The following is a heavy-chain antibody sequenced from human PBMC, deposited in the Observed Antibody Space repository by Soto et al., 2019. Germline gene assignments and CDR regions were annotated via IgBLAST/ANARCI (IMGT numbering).Heavy chain of an antibody. CDR3: ARAPTYYYGSGSYSVLSD. CDR2: IIPIFGTA. V-gene: IGHV1-69*01. Sequence: QVQLVQSGAEVKKPGSSVKVSCKASGGTFSSYAISWVRQAPGQGLEWMGGIIPIFGTANYAQKFQGRVTITADESTSTAYMELSSLRAEDTAVYYCARAPTYYYGSGSYSVLSDWGQGTLVTVSS. CDR1: GGTFSSYA. J-gene: IGHJ4*02. D-gene: IGHD3-10*01.